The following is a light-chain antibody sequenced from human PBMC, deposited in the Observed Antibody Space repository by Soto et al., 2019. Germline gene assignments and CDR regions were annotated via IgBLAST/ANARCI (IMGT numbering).Light chain of an antibody. V-gene: IGKV3-11*01. CDR3: QLRSNSFT. CDR1: QSVSSY. Sequence: EVVLTQSPATLSLSPGERATLSCRASQSVSSYLAWYQQKPGQAPRLLIYDASNRATGIPARFSGSGSGTDFTLTISSLEFDDFYVYYCQLRSNSFTFASGIEVDIK. CDR2: DAS. J-gene: IGKJ3*01.